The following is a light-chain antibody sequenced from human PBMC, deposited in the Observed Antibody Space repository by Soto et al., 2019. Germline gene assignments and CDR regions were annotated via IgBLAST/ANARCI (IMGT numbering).Light chain of an antibody. Sequence: QSVLTRPASVSGSPGQSITISCTGTSSEVGGYNYVSWYQQHSGKAPKLMIYDVSNRPSGVSNRFSGSKSGNTASLTISGLQAEDEADYYCGSYASSSTLYVFGTGTKVTVL. CDR3: GSYASSSTLYV. CDR2: DVS. CDR1: SSEVGGYNY. V-gene: IGLV2-14*01. J-gene: IGLJ1*01.